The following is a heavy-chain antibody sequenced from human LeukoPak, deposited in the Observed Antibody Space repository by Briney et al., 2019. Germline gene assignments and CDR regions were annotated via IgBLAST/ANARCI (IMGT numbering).Heavy chain of an antibody. J-gene: IGHJ4*02. V-gene: IGHV3-11*01. D-gene: IGHD2-2*01. Sequence: GGSLRLSCAASGFTFSDYYMSWIRQAPGKGLEWVSYISSSGSTIYYADSVKGRFTISRDNAKNSLYLQMNSLRAEDTAVYYCARDEDVVVVPAADYWGQGTLVTVSS. CDR3: ARDEDVVVVPAADY. CDR1: GFTFSDYY. CDR2: ISSSGSTI.